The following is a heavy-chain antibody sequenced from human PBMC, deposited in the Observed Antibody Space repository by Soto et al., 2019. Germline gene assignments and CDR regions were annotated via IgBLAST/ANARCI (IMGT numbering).Heavy chain of an antibody. CDR3: ARLSVDTAMVIESYYYGMDV. Sequence: PGESLKISCKGSGYSFTSYLIGWVRQMPGKGLEWMGIIYPGDSDTRYSPSFQGQVTISADKSISTAYLQWSSLKASDTAMYYCARLSVDTAMVIESYYYGMDVWGQGTTVTVSS. CDR2: IYPGDSDT. D-gene: IGHD5-18*01. V-gene: IGHV5-51*01. CDR1: GYSFTSYL. J-gene: IGHJ6*02.